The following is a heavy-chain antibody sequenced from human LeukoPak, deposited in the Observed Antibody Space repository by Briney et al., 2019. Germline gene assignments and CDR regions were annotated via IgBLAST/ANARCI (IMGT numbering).Heavy chain of an antibody. J-gene: IGHJ4*02. Sequence: GGSLRLSCAASGFTFSSYEMNWLRQAPGKGLEWVSYISSSGSTIYYADSVKGRFTISRDNAKNSLYLQMNSLRAEDTAVYYCARVSWLLSPPDYWGQGTLVTVSS. V-gene: IGHV3-48*03. CDR1: GFTFSSYE. CDR3: ARVSWLLSPPDY. CDR2: ISSSGSTI. D-gene: IGHD2-2*01.